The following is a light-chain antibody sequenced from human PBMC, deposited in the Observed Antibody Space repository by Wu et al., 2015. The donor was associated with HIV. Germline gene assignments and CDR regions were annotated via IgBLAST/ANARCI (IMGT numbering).Light chain of an antibody. CDR3: QQYGSSPLYT. CDR1: QSVNNY. CDR2: GAS. Sequence: EIVLTQSPVTLSLSPGDRATLSCRASQSVNNYLAWYQQKLGQAPRLLIYGASSRATGIPDRFSGSGSGTDFTLTISRLEPEDFAVYYCQQYGSSPLYTFGQGTKLEIK. J-gene: IGKJ2*01. V-gene: IGKV3-20*01.